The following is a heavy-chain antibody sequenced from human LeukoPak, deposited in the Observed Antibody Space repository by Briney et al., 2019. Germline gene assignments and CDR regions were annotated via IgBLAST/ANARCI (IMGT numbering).Heavy chain of an antibody. V-gene: IGHV4-61*02. CDR3: ARGFSGSYATNWFDR. J-gene: IGHJ5*02. Sequence: PSETLSLTCTLSGGSLSSGSYDGSWVRQPAGNGLEWIGRIYTDGTTKNNPSLKTRVTISVDTSKNQFSLKLSSVTAADTAVYYCARGFSGSYATNWFDRWGQGTLVTVSS. CDR2: IYTDGTT. CDR1: GGSLSSGSYD. D-gene: IGHD1-26*01.